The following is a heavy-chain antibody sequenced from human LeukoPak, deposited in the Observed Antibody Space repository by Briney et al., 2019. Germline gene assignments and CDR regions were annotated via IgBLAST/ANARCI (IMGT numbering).Heavy chain of an antibody. CDR2: IYYSGST. J-gene: IGHJ5*02. D-gene: IGHD3-22*01. Sequence: SETLSLTCTVSGGSISSTSYYWGWIRQPPGKGLEWIGSIYYSGSTDYNPSLKSRVTISVDTSKNQFSLKLSSVTAADTAVYYCARDSKYYYDSSGLGKHYNWFDPWGQGTLVTVSS. V-gene: IGHV4-39*07. CDR3: ARDSKYYYDSSGLGKHYNWFDP. CDR1: GGSISSTSYY.